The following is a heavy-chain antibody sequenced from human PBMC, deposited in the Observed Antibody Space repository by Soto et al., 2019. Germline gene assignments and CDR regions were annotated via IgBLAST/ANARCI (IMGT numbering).Heavy chain of an antibody. D-gene: IGHD6-13*01. Sequence: PSGTLSLTCAVYGGSFSDTYWNWFRQPPGKGLEWIGEINHNTNTIYNPSLTSRVTISVDTSKNHFSLKLTSVTAADTAVYYCARRGGVAAAIWAYWGQGTLVTVS. CDR2: INHNTNT. V-gene: IGHV4-34*01. CDR1: GGSFSDTY. CDR3: ARRGGVAAAIWAY. J-gene: IGHJ4*02.